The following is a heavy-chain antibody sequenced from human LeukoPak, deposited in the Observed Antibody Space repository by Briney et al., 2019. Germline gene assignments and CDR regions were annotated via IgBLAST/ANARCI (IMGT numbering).Heavy chain of an antibody. CDR3: ARCGSTSCYTGFDY. D-gene: IGHD2-2*02. CDR2: ISSSGSTI. CDR1: GFNFSNYE. J-gene: IGHJ4*02. Sequence: GGSLRLSCAASGFNFSNYEMNWVRQAPGKGLEWVSYISSSGSTIYYADSVKGRFTISRDNAKNSLYLQMNSLRAEDTAVYYCARCGSTSCYTGFDYWGQGTLVTVSS. V-gene: IGHV3-48*03.